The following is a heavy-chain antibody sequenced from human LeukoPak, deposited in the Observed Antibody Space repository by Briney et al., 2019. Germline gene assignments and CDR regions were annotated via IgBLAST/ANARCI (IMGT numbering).Heavy chain of an antibody. V-gene: IGHV1-2*02. CDR1: GYTFTGYY. CDR3: ARDGGNCSSTSCYLHYYYYGMDV. CDR2: INPNSGGT. J-gene: IGHJ6*02. Sequence: ASVKVSCKASGYTFTGYYMHWVRQAPGQGLEWMGWINPNSGGTNYAQKFQGRVTMTRDTSISTAYMELSRLRSDDTAVYYCARDGGNCSSTSCYLHYYYYGMDVWGQGTTVTVSS. D-gene: IGHD2-2*01.